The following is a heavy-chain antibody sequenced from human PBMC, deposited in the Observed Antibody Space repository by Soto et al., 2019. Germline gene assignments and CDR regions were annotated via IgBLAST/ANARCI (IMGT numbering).Heavy chain of an antibody. Sequence: SPTLSLTCAISGDSVSSNSAAWNWIRQSPSRGLEWLGRTYYRSKWYNDYAVSVKSRITINPDTSKNQFSLQLNSVTPEDTAVYYCVRDGNQLLYVYYYGMDVWGQGTTVTVSS. D-gene: IGHD2-2*02. CDR2: TYYRSKWYN. CDR3: VRDGNQLLYVYYYGMDV. V-gene: IGHV6-1*01. CDR1: GDSVSSNSAA. J-gene: IGHJ6*02.